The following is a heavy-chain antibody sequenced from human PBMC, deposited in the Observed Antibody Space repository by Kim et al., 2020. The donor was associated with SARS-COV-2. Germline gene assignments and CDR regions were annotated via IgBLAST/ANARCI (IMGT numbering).Heavy chain of an antibody. D-gene: IGHD2-15*01. Sequence: TNYNPSLKSRVTISVDTSKNQFSLKLSSVTAADTAVYYCARLGGNGYFDYWGQGTLVTVSS. CDR3: ARLGGNGYFDY. J-gene: IGHJ4*02. CDR2: T. V-gene: IGHV4-59*08.